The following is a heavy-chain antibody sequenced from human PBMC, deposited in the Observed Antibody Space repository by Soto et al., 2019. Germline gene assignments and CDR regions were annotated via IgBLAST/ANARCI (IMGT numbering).Heavy chain of an antibody. D-gene: IGHD2-15*01. CDR3: ARSQGGSSSLDIYYYYYYGMDV. J-gene: IGHJ6*02. Sequence: VQLGQSGAEVKKPGASVKVSCKAPGGTFSSYAISWVRQAPGQGLEWMGGIIPIFGTAKYAQKFQGRVTITADESTSTGYMELSSLRSEDTAVYYCARSQGGSSSLDIYYYYYYGMDVWGQGTTVTVSS. CDR2: IIPIFGTA. CDR1: GGTFSSYA. V-gene: IGHV1-69*01.